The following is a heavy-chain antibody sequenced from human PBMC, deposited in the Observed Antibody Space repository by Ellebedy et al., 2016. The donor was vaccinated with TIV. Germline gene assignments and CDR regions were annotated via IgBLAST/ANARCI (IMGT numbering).Heavy chain of an antibody. CDR1: GFTVTSNY. CDR3: ARGTFGRGRSGFLDY. D-gene: IGHD3/OR15-3a*01. J-gene: IGHJ4*02. CDR2: YYSGGSK. V-gene: IGHV3-66*01. Sequence: GESLKISCAASGFTVTSNYMSWVRQAPGKGLEWVSVYYSGGSKYYADSVKVRFIISRDNSKNTLFLQMSSLRVEDTAVNYCARGTFGRGRSGFLDYWGQGILVTVSS.